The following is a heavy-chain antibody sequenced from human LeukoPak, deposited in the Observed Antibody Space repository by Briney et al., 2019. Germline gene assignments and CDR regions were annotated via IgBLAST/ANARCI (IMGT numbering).Heavy chain of an antibody. CDR3: ARGRGYSSSRQPYYFDY. V-gene: IGHV4-34*01. CDR1: GESFSGYY. CDR2: INHSGST. Sequence: PSETLSLTCAVYGESFSGYYWSWIRQPPGKGLEWIGEINHSGSTNYNPSLKSRVTISVDTSKNQFSLKLSSVTAADTAVYYCARGRGYSSSRQPYYFDYWGQGTLVTVSS. J-gene: IGHJ4*02. D-gene: IGHD6-13*01.